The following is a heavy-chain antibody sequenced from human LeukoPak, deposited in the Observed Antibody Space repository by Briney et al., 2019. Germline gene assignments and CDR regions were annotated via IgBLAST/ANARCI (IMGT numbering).Heavy chain of an antibody. CDR2: IIPIFGTA. CDR1: GGTFSSYA. CDR3: ARGPGCSGGSCPFNY. Sequence: SVKVSCKASGGTFSSYAISWVRQAPGQGLEWMGGIIPIFGTANYAQKFQGRVTITADESTSTAYMELSSLRSEDTAVYYCARGPGCSGGSCPFNYRGQGTLVTVSS. J-gene: IGHJ4*02. V-gene: IGHV1-69*13. D-gene: IGHD2-15*01.